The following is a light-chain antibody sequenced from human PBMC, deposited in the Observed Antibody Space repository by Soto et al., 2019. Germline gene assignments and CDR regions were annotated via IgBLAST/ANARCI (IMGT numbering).Light chain of an antibody. CDR1: QSVNSNS. J-gene: IGKJ5*01. CDR3: QQQGRSWIT. Sequence: MLKQSPGTLSLSQGARATLSCRASQSVNSNSLAWYQQNPGQAPRVFIYGASTRATGIPDRFSGSGAGTDFTLTISRLEPEDFAVYYCQQQGRSWITFGQGTRLEI. V-gene: IGKV3-20*01. CDR2: GAS.